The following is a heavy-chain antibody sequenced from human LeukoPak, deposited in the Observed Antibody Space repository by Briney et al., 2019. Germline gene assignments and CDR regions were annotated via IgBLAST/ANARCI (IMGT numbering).Heavy chain of an antibody. CDR1: GGTFSSYA. CDR2: IIPIFGTA. D-gene: IGHD7-27*01. J-gene: IGHJ4*02. CDR3: ARDRIALGTDY. Sequence: ASVKVSCKASGGTFSSYAISWVRQAPGQGLEWMGGIIPIFGTANYAQKFQGRVTITADESTSTAYMELGNLRSDDTAVYYCARDRIALGTDYWGQGTLVTVSS. V-gene: IGHV1-69*01.